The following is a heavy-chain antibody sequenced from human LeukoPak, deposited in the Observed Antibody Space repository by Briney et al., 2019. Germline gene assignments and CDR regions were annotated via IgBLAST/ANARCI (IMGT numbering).Heavy chain of an antibody. D-gene: IGHD6-19*01. CDR2: ILGSGGAT. V-gene: IGHV3-23*01. CDR1: GFTFSNYA. CDR3: AKRDSSGWYYFDY. Sequence: GGSLRLSCVASGFTFSNYAMTWVRQAPGKGLEWVSGILGSGGATHYADSVKGRFTISRDNSKNTMYMQMDSLRAEDTALYYCAKRDSSGWYYFDYWGQGTLVTVSS. J-gene: IGHJ4*02.